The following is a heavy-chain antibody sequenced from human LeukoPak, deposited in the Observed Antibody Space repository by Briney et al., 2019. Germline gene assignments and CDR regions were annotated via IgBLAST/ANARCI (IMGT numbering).Heavy chain of an antibody. Sequence: PGRSLRLSCAASGFTFSSYGMHWVRQAPGKGLEWVAVISYDGSNKYYADSVKGRFTISRDNSKNTVYLQMNSLRAEDTAVYYCAKTIVATLNWFDPWGQGTLVTVSS. CDR2: ISYDGSNK. CDR1: GFTFSSYG. CDR3: AKTIVATLNWFDP. V-gene: IGHV3-30*18. J-gene: IGHJ5*02. D-gene: IGHD5-12*01.